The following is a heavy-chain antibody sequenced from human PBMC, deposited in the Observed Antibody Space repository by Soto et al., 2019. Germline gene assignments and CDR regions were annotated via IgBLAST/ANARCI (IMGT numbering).Heavy chain of an antibody. CDR2: IIPIFGTA. V-gene: IGHV1-69*01. J-gene: IGHJ5*02. D-gene: IGHD2-2*02. Sequence: QVQLVQSGAEVKKPGSSVKVSCKAPGGTFSSYAISWVRQAPGQGLEWMGGIIPIFGTANYAQKFQGRVTITADESTSTAYMELSSLRSEDTAVYYCARVHTQESSIWFDPWGQGTLVTVSS. CDR1: GGTFSSYA. CDR3: ARVHTQESSIWFDP.